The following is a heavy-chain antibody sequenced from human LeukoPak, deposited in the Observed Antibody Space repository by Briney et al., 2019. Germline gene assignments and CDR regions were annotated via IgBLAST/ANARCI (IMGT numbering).Heavy chain of an antibody. CDR3: ARGETVAGRFDY. Sequence: GGSLRLSCAASGFTFSSYWMHWVRQAPGKGLVWVSRINTDGSSTSYADSVRGRFTISRDNAKNTLYLQMNSLRAEDTAVYYCARGETVAGRFDYWGQGTLVTVSS. J-gene: IGHJ4*02. CDR2: INTDGSST. V-gene: IGHV3-74*01. D-gene: IGHD6-19*01. CDR1: GFTFSSYW.